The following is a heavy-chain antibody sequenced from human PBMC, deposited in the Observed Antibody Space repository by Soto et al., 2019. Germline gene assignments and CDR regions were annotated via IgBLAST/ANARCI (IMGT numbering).Heavy chain of an antibody. CDR2: INACNGNT. J-gene: IGHJ6*02. D-gene: IGHD4-17*01. CDR3: ASRATTHGMDV. Sequence: QVQLVQSGAAVKKPGASVKVSCKASGYTFTSYAMHWVRQAPGQRLEWMGWINACNGNTKYSQKFQGRVTITRDTSASTAYMELSSLRSEDTAVYYCASRATTHGMDVWGQGTPVTVSS. CDR1: GYTFTSYA. V-gene: IGHV1-3*01.